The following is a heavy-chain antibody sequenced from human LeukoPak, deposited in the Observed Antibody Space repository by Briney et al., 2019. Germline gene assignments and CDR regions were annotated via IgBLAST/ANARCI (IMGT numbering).Heavy chain of an antibody. CDR3: ARGFFSSSSSSYFDY. J-gene: IGHJ4*02. Sequence: GGSLRLSCAASGFTFSDYYMSWIRQAPGKGLEWVSYISSSGSTIYYADSVKGRFTISRDNAKNSLYLQMNSLRAEDTAVYYCARGFFSSSSSSYFDYWGQGTLVTVSS. CDR2: ISSSGSTI. CDR1: GFTFSDYY. D-gene: IGHD6-6*01. V-gene: IGHV3-11*01.